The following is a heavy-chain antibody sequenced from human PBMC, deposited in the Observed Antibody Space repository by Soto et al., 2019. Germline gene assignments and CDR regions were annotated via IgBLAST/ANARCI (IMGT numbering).Heavy chain of an antibody. CDR3: ARDAATYGMDV. CDR1: GYTFASYG. D-gene: IGHD6-25*01. J-gene: IGHJ6*02. V-gene: IGHV1-18*01. Sequence: QVQLVQSGAEVEKPGASVKVSCKASGYTFASYGISWVRQAPGQGLEWMGWISPYSGNTNYAQKLQGRVTMTTDTATRTAYMELRSLRSDATAVYYCARDAATYGMDVWGQGTTVTVSS. CDR2: ISPYSGNT.